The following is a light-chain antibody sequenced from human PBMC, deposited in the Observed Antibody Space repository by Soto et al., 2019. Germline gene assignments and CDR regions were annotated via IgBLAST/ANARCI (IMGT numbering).Light chain of an antibody. CDR1: SSDVGTYNY. J-gene: IGLJ3*02. V-gene: IGLV2-11*01. Sequence: QSVLTQPRSVSGSPGQSVTISCTGTSSDVGTYNYVSWYQQHPGKVPKLMICDVSKRPSGVPDRFSGSKSGNTASLTISGLQAEDEADYYCCSYAGSYTWVFGGGTKVTVL. CDR2: DVS. CDR3: CSYAGSYTWV.